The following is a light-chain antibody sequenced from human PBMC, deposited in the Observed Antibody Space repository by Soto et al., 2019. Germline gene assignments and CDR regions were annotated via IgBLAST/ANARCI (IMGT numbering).Light chain of an antibody. J-gene: IGKJ1*01. CDR3: QHYGSSPKT. CDR2: GAS. V-gene: IGKV3-15*01. Sequence: EIVMTQSPATLSVSPGERATLSCRASQSVSSNLAWYQQKPGQAPRFLIYGASTRATGIPARFSGSGSGTDFTLTISRLEPEDFAVYYCQHYGSSPKTFGQGTKVDIK. CDR1: QSVSSN.